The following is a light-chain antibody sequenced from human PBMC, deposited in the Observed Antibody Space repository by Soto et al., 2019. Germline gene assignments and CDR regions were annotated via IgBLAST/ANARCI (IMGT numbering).Light chain of an antibody. CDR3: QQVNTYPYT. Sequence: DIQLTQSPSFLSASVGDRVTIPCRASQGISSYLAWYQQKPGKAPKLLIYAASTLQSGVPSRFSGSGSGTEFTLTISSLQPEDFATYYCQQVNTYPYTFGQGTKLEIK. J-gene: IGKJ2*01. CDR2: AAS. CDR1: QGISSY. V-gene: IGKV1-9*01.